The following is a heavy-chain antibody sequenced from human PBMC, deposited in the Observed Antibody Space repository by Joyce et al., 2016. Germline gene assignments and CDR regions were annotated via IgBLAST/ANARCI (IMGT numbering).Heavy chain of an antibody. CDR1: GFSLSGYA. CDR2: NSNDGKDK. Sequence: QVQLVESGGGAVQPGRSLRLSCAASGFSLSGYAMHWVRQAPGKGLEWVAVNSNDGKDKDYEHSVKGRFTISRDNSKNTLYLQMSSLRAEDTAVYYCVRSVGVAVAGVLLNWGQGTLVTVSS. CDR3: VRSVGVAVAGVLLN. D-gene: IGHD6-19*01. V-gene: IGHV3-30*04. J-gene: IGHJ4*02.